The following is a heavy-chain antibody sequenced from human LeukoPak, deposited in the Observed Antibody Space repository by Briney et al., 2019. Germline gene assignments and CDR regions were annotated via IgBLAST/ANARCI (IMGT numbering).Heavy chain of an antibody. CDR3: ARNDDGSGSYYKGRGNWFDP. J-gene: IGHJ5*02. D-gene: IGHD3-10*01. V-gene: IGHV1-18*01. CDR2: ISAYNGNT. CDR1: GYTFTSYG. Sequence: ASVKVSCKASGYTFTSYGISWVRQAPGQGLEGMGWISAYNGNTNYAQKLQGRVTMTPDTSTSTAYLELRSLRSDDTDVYYCARNDDGSGSYYKGRGNWFDPWGQGTLVTVSS.